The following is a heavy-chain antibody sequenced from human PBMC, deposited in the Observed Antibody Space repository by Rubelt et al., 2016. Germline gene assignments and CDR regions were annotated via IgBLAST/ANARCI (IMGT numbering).Heavy chain of an antibody. J-gene: IGHJ4*02. D-gene: IGHD3-22*01. V-gene: IGHV3-21*01. Sequence: DSVKGRFTISRDNAKNSLYLQMSSLRAEDTAVYFCARDWGESSGYLDYWGQGTLVTVSS. CDR3: ARDWGESSGYLDY.